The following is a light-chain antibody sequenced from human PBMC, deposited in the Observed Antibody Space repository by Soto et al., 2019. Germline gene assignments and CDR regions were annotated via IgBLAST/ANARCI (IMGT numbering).Light chain of an antibody. CDR2: RAS. V-gene: IGKV1-5*03. Sequence: DIQMTQSPSTLSASVGDRVTITCRASQSVHIWLSCYQQKPGKAPKLLIYRASTLEGGVPSRFSGSGSGTEFTLTISSLQPDDFATYYCQQYNTYGTFGQGTKVDIK. CDR1: QSVHIW. J-gene: IGKJ1*01. CDR3: QQYNTYGT.